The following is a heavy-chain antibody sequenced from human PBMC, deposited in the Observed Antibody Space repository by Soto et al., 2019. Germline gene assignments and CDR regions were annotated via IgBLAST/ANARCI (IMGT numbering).Heavy chain of an antibody. D-gene: IGHD5-18*01. J-gene: IGHJ4*02. CDR2: ISSSSSYT. V-gene: IGHV3-11*05. Sequence: QVQLVESGGGLVKPGGSLRLSCAASGFTFSDYDMSWIRQAPGKGLEWVSYISSSSSYTNYADSVKGRFTISRDNAKNSLYLQMNSLRAEDTAVYYCARTREGYSYDDYWGQGTLVTVSS. CDR3: ARTREGYSYDDY. CDR1: GFTFSDYD.